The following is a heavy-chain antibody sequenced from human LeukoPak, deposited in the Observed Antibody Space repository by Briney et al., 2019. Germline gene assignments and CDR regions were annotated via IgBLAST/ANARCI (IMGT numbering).Heavy chain of an antibody. D-gene: IGHD6-19*01. CDR1: GFTFNRNA. V-gene: IGHV3-23*01. J-gene: IGHJ4*02. Sequence: GGSLRLPCAASGFTFNRNAISWVRQAPGKGLEWVSTIGGSGDKTFYADSVKGRFTISRDNSKNMVHLQMNSLTGEDTALYYCVRRGDASSGWGDHDFWGQGALVTVSS. CDR2: IGGSGDKT. CDR3: VRRGDASSGWGDHDF.